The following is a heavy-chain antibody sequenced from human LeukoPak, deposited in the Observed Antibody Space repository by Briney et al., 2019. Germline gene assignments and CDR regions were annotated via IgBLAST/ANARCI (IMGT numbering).Heavy chain of an antibody. CDR1: GFSLSIYG. D-gene: IGHD3-3*01. Sequence: GGSLRLSCAASGFSLSIYGMHWVRQAPGKGLEWVAVISYDGSKTYYADSVKGRFTISRDNSKNTLYLQMNSLRAEDTAVYYCASPGGYDFWSGPFDYWGQGTLVTVSS. CDR3: ASPGGYDFWSGPFDY. J-gene: IGHJ4*02. V-gene: IGHV3-30*03. CDR2: ISYDGSKT.